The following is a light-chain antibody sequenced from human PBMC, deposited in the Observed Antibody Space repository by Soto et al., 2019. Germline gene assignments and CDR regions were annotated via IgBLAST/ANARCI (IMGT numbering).Light chain of an antibody. V-gene: IGKV3-20*01. J-gene: IGKJ1*01. Sequence: IVLTKSPGTLSLSPGERATLSCRASQSVSSAYLAWYQHKPGQPPTLLIYAASSRVTGIPDRFSGSGSGTDFTLTISRLEPEDFAVYYCQQYGSSSTWTFGQGTKVEIK. CDR3: QQYGSSSTWT. CDR1: QSVSSAY. CDR2: AAS.